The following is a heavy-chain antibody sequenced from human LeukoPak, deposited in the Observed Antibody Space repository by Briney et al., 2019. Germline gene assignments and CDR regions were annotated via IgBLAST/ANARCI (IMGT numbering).Heavy chain of an antibody. CDR2: TRNKANSYTT. J-gene: IGHJ6*03. CDR1: GFTFSDHY. Sequence: PGGSLRLSCAASGFTFSDHYMDWVRQAPGKGLEWVGRTRNKANSYTTEYAASVKGRFTISRDDSKNSLYLQMNSLKTEDTAVYYCARAARTLTLPKYYYMDVWGKGTTVTVSS. CDR3: ARAARTLTLPKYYYMDV. D-gene: IGHD2-21*02. V-gene: IGHV3-72*01.